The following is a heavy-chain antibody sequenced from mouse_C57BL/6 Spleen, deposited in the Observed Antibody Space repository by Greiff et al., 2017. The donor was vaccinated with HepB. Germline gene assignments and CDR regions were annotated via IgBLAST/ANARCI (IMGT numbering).Heavy chain of an antibody. CDR1: GYTFTDYE. V-gene: IGHV1-15*01. D-gene: IGHD2-3*01. CDR3: TRFDGSAMDY. Sequence: VQLQQSGAELVRPGASVTLSCKASGYTFTDYEMHWVKQTPVHGLEWIGAIDPETGGTAYNQKFKGKAILTADKSSSTAYMELRSLTSEDSAVYYCTRFDGSAMDYWGQGTSVTVSS. J-gene: IGHJ4*01. CDR2: IDPETGGT.